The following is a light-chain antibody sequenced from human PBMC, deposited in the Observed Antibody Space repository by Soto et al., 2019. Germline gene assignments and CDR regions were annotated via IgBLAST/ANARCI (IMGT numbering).Light chain of an antibody. Sequence: QSVLTQPPSASGTPGPRVTISFSGSTSNIGSNTINWYQHLPGTAPKLLIYSNNRRPSGVPGRFSGSKSGTSASLAISGLQSDDEADYYCAAWDDSLNGYVFGTGTVVTVL. CDR1: TSNIGSNT. CDR3: AAWDDSLNGYV. CDR2: SNN. J-gene: IGLJ1*01. V-gene: IGLV1-44*01.